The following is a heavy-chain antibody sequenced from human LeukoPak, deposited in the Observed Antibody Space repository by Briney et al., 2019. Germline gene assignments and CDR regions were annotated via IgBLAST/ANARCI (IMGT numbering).Heavy chain of an antibody. V-gene: IGHV1-18*01. D-gene: IGHD6-6*01. CDR2: ISAYNGNT. CDR1: GYTFTSYG. Sequence: ASVKVSCKASGYTFTSYGISWVRQAPGQGLEWMGWISAYNGNTNYAQELQGRVTMTTDTSTSTAYMELRSLRSDDTAVYYCARADSFSIAARPVDYWGQGTLVTVSS. CDR3: ARADSFSIAARPVDY. J-gene: IGHJ4*02.